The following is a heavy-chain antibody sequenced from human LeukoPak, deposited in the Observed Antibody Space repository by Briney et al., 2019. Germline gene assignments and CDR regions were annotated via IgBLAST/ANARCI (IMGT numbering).Heavy chain of an antibody. Sequence: SETLSLTCAVYGGSFSGYYWSWIRQPPGKGLGWIGEINHSGSTNYNPSLKSRVTISVDTSKNQFSLKLSSVTAADTAVYYCARGHYDYVWGSYRYTNNWFDPWGQGTLVTVSS. CDR3: ARGHYDYVWGSYRYTNNWFDP. D-gene: IGHD3-16*02. CDR2: INHSGST. V-gene: IGHV4-34*01. J-gene: IGHJ5*02. CDR1: GGSFSGYY.